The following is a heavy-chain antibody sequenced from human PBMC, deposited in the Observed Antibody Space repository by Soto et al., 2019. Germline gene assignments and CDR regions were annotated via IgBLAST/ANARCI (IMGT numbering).Heavy chain of an antibody. CDR2: IYPGDSDT. J-gene: IGHJ5*02. CDR3: ARRLQRTAVTSNWFDP. V-gene: IGHV5-51*01. Sequence: GESLKISCKGSGYNFNTYWIDWVRQMPGKGLEWMGRIYPGDSDTRYSPSFQGQVIISVDKSNNTAYLQWSSLKASDTAIYFCARRLQRTAVTSNWFDPWGQGTLVTVPS. D-gene: IGHD4-17*01. CDR1: GYNFNTYW.